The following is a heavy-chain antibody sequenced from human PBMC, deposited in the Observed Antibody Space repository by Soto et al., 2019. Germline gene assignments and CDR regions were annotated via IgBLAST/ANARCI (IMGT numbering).Heavy chain of an antibody. CDR1: GYSFTSYW. CDR2: IYPGDSDT. J-gene: IGHJ4*02. D-gene: IGHD2-2*01. Sequence: TGESLKISCKGSGYSFTSYWIGWVRQMPGKGLEWMGIIYPGDSDTRYSPSFQGQVTISADKSISTAYLQWSSLKALDTAMYYCAVPAATKASRFDYWGQGTLVTVSS. CDR3: AVPAATKASRFDY. V-gene: IGHV5-51*01.